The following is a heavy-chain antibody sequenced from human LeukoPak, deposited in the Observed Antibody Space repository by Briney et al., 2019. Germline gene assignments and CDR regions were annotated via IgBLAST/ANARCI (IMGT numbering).Heavy chain of an antibody. J-gene: IGHJ4*02. CDR2: ISSSGSTI. V-gene: IGHV3-11*04. CDR1: GFTFSDYY. Sequence: PGGSLRLSCAASGFTFSDYYMSWIRQAPGKGLEWVSYISSSGSTIYYADSVKGRFTISRDNARNSLYLQMNSLRVEDTAVYYCARAPRGGHSGSYVDYWGQGTLVTVSS. CDR3: ARAPRGGHSGSYVDY. D-gene: IGHD1-26*01.